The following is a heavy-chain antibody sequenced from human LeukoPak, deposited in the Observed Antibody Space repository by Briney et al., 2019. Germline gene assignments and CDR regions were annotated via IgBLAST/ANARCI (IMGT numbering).Heavy chain of an antibody. D-gene: IGHD6-6*01. CDR3: ARGESIAARRV. Sequence: SETLSLTCAVYGGSFSGYYWSWIRQPPGKGLEWIGEINHSGSTNYNPSLKSRVTISVDTSKNQFSLKLSSVAAADTAVYYCARGESIAARRVWGQGTLVTVSS. CDR1: GGSFSGYY. V-gene: IGHV4-34*01. CDR2: INHSGST. J-gene: IGHJ4*02.